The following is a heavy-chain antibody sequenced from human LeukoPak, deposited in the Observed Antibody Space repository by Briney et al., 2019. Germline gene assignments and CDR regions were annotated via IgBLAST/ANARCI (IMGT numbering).Heavy chain of an antibody. CDR2: IIPIFGTA. D-gene: IGHD3-22*01. Sequence: SVKVSCKASGGTFSSYAISWVRQAPGQGLEWMGGIIPIFGTANYAQKFQGRVTITADESTSTAYMELSSLRSEDTAVYYCARVRDYYDGSGYLFDYWGQGTLVTVSS. CDR3: ARVRDYYDGSGYLFDY. V-gene: IGHV1-69*01. CDR1: GGTFSSYA. J-gene: IGHJ4*02.